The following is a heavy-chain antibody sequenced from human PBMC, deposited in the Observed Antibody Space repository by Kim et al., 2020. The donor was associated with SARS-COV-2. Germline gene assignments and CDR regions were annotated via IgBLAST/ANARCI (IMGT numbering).Heavy chain of an antibody. D-gene: IGHD2-15*01. V-gene: IGHV3-21*01. CDR2: ISSSSSYI. Sequence: GGSLRLSCAASGFTFSSYSMNWVRQAPGKGLEWVSSISSSSSYIYYADSVKGRFTISRDNAKNSLYLQMNSLRAEDTAVYYCARDRVVVVAATQPDYYYYGMDVWGQGTTVTVSS. CDR3: ARDRVVVVAATQPDYYYYGMDV. CDR1: GFTFSSYS. J-gene: IGHJ6*02.